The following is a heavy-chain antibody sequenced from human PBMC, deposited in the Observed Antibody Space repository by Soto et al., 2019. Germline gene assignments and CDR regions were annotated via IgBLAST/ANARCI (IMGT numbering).Heavy chain of an antibody. D-gene: IGHD3-10*01. J-gene: IGHJ5*02. CDR3: ARVGLRSRITMVRGVRVRWLDP. CDR1: GGSFSGYY. V-gene: IGHV4-34*01. Sequence: SETLSLTCAVYGGSFSGYYWSWIRQPPGKGLEWIGEINHSGSTNYNPSLKSRVTISVDTSKNQFSLKLSSVTAADTAVYYCARVGLRSRITMVRGVRVRWLDPWGQGTLVTVSS. CDR2: INHSGST.